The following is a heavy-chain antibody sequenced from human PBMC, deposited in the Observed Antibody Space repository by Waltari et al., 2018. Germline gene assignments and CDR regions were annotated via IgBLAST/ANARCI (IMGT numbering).Heavy chain of an antibody. CDR1: GGSISSGGYY. D-gene: IGHD3-22*01. J-gene: IGHJ3*02. CDR2: IYYSGST. CDR3: ARGSYYYDSSGYQHAFDI. V-gene: IGHV4-31*01. Sequence: QVQLQESGPGLVKPSQTLSLTCTVSGGSISSGGYYWSWIRQHPGKGLEWIGYIYYSGSTYYNPSLKSLVTISVDTSKNQFSLKLSSVTAADTAVYYCARGSYYYDSSGYQHAFDIWGQGTMVTVSS.